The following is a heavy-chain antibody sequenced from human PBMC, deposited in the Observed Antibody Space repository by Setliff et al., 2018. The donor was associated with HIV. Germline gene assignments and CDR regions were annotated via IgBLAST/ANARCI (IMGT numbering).Heavy chain of an antibody. V-gene: IGHV3-21*06. J-gene: IGHJ6*02. CDR3: ARGGRLQYFDWPSYALDV. CDR2: ISSSGAHI. CDR1: EFTFSSYS. Sequence: GGSLRLSCAASEFTFSSYSMNWVRQAPGKGLEWVASISSSGAHIFYADSLKGRFTISRDNGKNLLYLQMNSLRAEDTAVYYCARGGRLQYFDWPSYALDVWGQGTTVTVSS. D-gene: IGHD3-9*01.